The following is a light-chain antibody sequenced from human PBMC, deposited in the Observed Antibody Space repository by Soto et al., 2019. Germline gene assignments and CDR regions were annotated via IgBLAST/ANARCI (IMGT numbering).Light chain of an antibody. V-gene: IGLV2-14*01. J-gene: IGLJ2*01. Sequence: QSALTQPASVSGSPGQSITISCTGTSSDVGGYNYVSWYQQYPGKAPKLMIYDVSNRPSGVSNRFSGSKSGNTASLTISGLQAEDEADYYCSSYTASSRSVVFGGGTKLTVL. CDR3: SSYTASSRSVV. CDR2: DVS. CDR1: SSDVGGYNY.